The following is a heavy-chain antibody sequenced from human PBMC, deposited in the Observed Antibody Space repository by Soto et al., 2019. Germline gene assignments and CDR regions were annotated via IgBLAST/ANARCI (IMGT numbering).Heavy chain of an antibody. CDR1: GGSFSSGDFS. CDR2: IYHSGTT. Sequence: SETLSLTCAVSGGSFSSGDFSWCWIRQPPGKGLEWVGYIYHSGTTYYHPSRKRRLTISLDSSNNQFSLQLASVTAADSAVYFGARSRSWDGLDFWGQGALVTVSS. CDR3: ARSRSWDGLDF. V-gene: IGHV4-30-2*01. D-gene: IGHD3-10*01. J-gene: IGHJ3*01.